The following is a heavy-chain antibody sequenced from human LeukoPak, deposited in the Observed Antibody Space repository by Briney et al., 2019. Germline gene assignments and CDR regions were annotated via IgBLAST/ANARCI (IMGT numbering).Heavy chain of an antibody. V-gene: IGHV4-39*01. CDR1: GGSMSSSSYY. CDR2: IYYSGST. D-gene: IGHD4-17*01. Sequence: SETLSLTCTVSGGSMSSSSYYWGWIRQPPGKGLEWIGSIYYSGSTYYNPSLKSRVTISVDTSKNQFSLKLSSVTAVDTAVYYCARGGTTVTTRYFDYWGQGTLVTVSS. CDR3: ARGGTTVTTRYFDY. J-gene: IGHJ4*02.